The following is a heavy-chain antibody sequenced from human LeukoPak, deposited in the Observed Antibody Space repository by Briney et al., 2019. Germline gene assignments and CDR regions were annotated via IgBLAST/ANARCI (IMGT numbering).Heavy chain of an antibody. D-gene: IGHD3-3*02. CDR3: ARHFWSGYYGY. CDR1: GFTFSSYA. CDR2: TSYDGGNK. V-gene: IGHV3-30-3*01. J-gene: IGHJ4*02. Sequence: GGSLRLSCAASGFTFSSYAMHWVRQAPGKGLEWVAVTSYDGGNKYYADSVKGRFTISRDNSKNTLYLQMNSLRAEDTAVYYCARHFWSGYYGYWGQGTLVTVSS.